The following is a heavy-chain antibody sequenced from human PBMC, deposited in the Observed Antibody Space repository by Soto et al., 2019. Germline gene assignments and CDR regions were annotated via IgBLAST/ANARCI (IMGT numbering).Heavy chain of an antibody. D-gene: IGHD6-13*01. CDR2: INPSGGST. J-gene: IGHJ4*02. Sequence: ASVKVSCKASGYSFTSYYMHCVGQAPGQGLEWMGIINPSGGSTSYAQKFQGRVTMTRDTSTSTVYMELSSLRSEATAVYYCARDHGSWYIDYWGQGTLVTVSS. V-gene: IGHV1-46*01. CDR3: ARDHGSWYIDY. CDR1: GYSFTSYY.